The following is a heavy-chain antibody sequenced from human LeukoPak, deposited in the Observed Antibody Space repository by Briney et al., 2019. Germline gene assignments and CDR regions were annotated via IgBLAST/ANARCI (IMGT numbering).Heavy chain of an antibody. V-gene: IGHV4-34*01. CDR2: INHSGST. J-gene: IGHJ4*02. Sequence: SETLSLTSAVYGGSFSGYYWSWIRQPPGKGLEWIGEINHSGSTNYNPSLKSRVTISVDTSKNQFSLKLSSVTAADTAVYYCASVLETDYDFWINYWGQGTLVTVSS. CDR1: GGSFSGYY. D-gene: IGHD3-3*01. CDR3: ASVLETDYDFWINY.